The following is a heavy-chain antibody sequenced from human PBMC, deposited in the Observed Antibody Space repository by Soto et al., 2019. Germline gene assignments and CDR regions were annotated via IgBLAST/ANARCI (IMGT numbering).Heavy chain of an antibody. Sequence: EVQLVESGGGLVQPGGSLRVSCAGSGFTFSSYWMSWVRQAPGKGLEWVAHINQDGSEKYYVDSVKGRFTISRDNAKKSLYLQMNSLRADETAVYYCAKAPYGSGSSYYFDEWGQGTLVTVSS. D-gene: IGHD3-10*01. CDR1: GFTFSSYW. CDR2: INQDGSEK. J-gene: IGHJ4*02. CDR3: AKAPYGSGSSYYFDE. V-gene: IGHV3-7*03.